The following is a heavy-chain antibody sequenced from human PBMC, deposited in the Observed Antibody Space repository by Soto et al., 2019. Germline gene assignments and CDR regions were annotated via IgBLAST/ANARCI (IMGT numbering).Heavy chain of an antibody. J-gene: IGHJ4*02. Sequence: EVQLLESGGGLVQPGGSLRLSCAASGFTFSSYAMSWVRQAPGKGLEWVSAISGSGGSTYYADSVKGRFTISRDNSKNTLYLQMNSLRAEDTAVYYCAKEGVFYGSFGFVDYFDYWGQGTLVTVSS. D-gene: IGHD3-10*01. V-gene: IGHV3-23*01. CDR3: AKEGVFYGSFGFVDYFDY. CDR1: GFTFSSYA. CDR2: ISGSGGST.